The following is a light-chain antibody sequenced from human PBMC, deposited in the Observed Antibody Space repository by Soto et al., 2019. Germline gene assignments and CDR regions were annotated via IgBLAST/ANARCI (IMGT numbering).Light chain of an antibody. J-gene: IGKJ5*01. CDR2: DAP. CDR1: QSVISY. Sequence: ELVLTQSPATLSLSPGERATLSCRASQSVISYLAWYQQKPGSAPRLLIYDAPNRPTGIPARVSGSGSGTDFTRTISSLEPEDCAVYYCQQRSNWLPITFGQGTRLEI. V-gene: IGKV3-11*01. CDR3: QQRSNWLPIT.